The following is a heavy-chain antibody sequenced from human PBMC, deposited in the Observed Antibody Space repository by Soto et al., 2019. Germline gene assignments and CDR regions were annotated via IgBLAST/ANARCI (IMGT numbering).Heavy chain of an antibody. CDR3: ARDGCSSTSCYTSNWFDP. J-gene: IGHJ5*02. D-gene: IGHD2-2*02. V-gene: IGHV1-69*01. Sequence: QVQLVQSGAEVKKPGSSVKVSCKASGGTFSSYAISWVRQAPGQGLEWMGGIIPIFGTANYAQKFQGRVTITADESTSTAYMELRSLRSEDTAVYYCARDGCSSTSCYTSNWFDPWGQGTLVTVSS. CDR2: IIPIFGTA. CDR1: GGTFSSYA.